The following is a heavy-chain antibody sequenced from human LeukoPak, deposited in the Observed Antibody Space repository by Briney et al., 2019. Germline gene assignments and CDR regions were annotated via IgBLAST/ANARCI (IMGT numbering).Heavy chain of an antibody. CDR2: IYYSGST. CDR3: ARARAAAGTLHDY. CDR1: GGSISSYY. J-gene: IGHJ4*02. Sequence: SETLSLTCTVSGGSISSYYWSSIRQPPGKGLEWIGYIYYSGSTNYNPSLKSRVTISVDTSKNQFSLKLSSVTAADTAVYYCARARAAAGTLHDYWGQGTLVTVSS. D-gene: IGHD6-13*01. V-gene: IGHV4-59*01.